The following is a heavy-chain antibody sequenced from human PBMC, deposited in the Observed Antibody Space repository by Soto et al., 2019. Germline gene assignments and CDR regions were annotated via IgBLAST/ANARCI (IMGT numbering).Heavy chain of an antibody. Sequence: EVQLVESGGHLVQPGGSLRLSCAASGFNFTTYWMHWVRQAPGKGLVWVSRIESDGSSTNYADSVKGRFTISRDNAKNTLYLQMNSLGAEDTAVYYCARGGLRAYYMDVWGKGTTVTVSS. CDR2: IESDGSST. CDR1: GFNFTTYW. V-gene: IGHV3-74*01. D-gene: IGHD3-16*01. CDR3: ARGGLRAYYMDV. J-gene: IGHJ6*03.